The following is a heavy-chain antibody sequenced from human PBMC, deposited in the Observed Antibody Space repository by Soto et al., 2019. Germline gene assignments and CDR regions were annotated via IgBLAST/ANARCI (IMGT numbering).Heavy chain of an antibody. D-gene: IGHD3-22*01. CDR3: ARRAHGYPTNWFDP. V-gene: IGHV4-39*01. Sequence: QLQLQESGPGLVKPSETLSLACSVSGASVSGGTYYWGWIRQPPGTGLEWVGSIHYSGITHYNPSLKGRATISVDTSQNQFSLKLSSVTAADTAVYYCARRAHGYPTNWFDPWGQGTLVIVSS. CDR1: GASVSGGTYY. J-gene: IGHJ5*02. CDR2: IHYSGIT.